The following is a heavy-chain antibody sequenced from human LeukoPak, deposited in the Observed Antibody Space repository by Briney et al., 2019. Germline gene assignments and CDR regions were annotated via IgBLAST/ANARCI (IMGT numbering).Heavy chain of an antibody. CDR3: ARDVGITVVRGTFDY. CDR1: GFTFTSHY. CDR2: INPSGGRT. Sequence: ASVKVSCKASGFTFTSHYMHWVRQAPGQGLEWIGIINPSGGRTRYAQRLQGRVTMTRDTSTSTVYMELSSLRSEDTAVYYCARDVGITVVRGTFDYWGQGTLVTVSS. D-gene: IGHD3-10*01. V-gene: IGHV1-46*01. J-gene: IGHJ4*01.